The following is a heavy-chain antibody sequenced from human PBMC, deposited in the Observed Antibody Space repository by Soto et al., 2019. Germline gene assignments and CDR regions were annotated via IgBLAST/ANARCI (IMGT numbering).Heavy chain of an antibody. V-gene: IGHV6-1*01. CDR2: TYYRSRWYN. Sequence: SQTLSLTCAISGDSVSSNSAAWNWLRQSPSGGLEWLGRTYYRSRWYNDYAVSVRSRITINPDTSKNQFSLHLNSVTPEDTAVYYCAGTTSLQSRNIDVWGKGTTGTRSS. J-gene: IGHJ6*03. CDR3: AGTTSLQSRNIDV. D-gene: IGHD1-7*01. CDR1: GDSVSSNSAA.